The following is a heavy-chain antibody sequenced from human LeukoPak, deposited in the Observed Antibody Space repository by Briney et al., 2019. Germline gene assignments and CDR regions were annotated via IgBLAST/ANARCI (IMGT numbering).Heavy chain of an antibody. J-gene: IGHJ6*02. CDR1: GGSFSSGSYY. D-gene: IGHD2-2*02. CDR2: IYYSGST. CDR3: AMNRVVPAAIRETYGMDV. Sequence: PSETLSLTCTVSGGSFSSGSYYWSWIRQPPGKGLEWIGYIYYSGSTNYNPSLKSRVTISVDTSKNQFSLKLSSVTAADTAVYYCAMNRVVPAAIRETYGMDVWGQGTTVTVSS. V-gene: IGHV4-61*01.